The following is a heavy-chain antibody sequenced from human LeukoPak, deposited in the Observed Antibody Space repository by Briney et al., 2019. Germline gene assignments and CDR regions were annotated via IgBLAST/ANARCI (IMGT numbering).Heavy chain of an antibody. CDR3: ARDGTDYYDSSGYYQY. CDR2: IRGSGGST. CDR1: GFTFSSYA. J-gene: IGHJ4*02. Sequence: GGSLRLSCAASGFTFSSYAMSWVRQAPGKGLEWVSAIRGSGGSTNYGDSVKGRFTISRDNAKNSLYLQMNSLRAEDTAVYCCARDGTDYYDSSGYYQYWGQGTLVTVSS. D-gene: IGHD3-22*01. V-gene: IGHV3-23*01.